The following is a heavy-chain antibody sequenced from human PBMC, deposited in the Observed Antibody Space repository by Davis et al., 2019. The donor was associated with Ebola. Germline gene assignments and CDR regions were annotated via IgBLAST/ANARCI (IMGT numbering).Heavy chain of an antibody. CDR1: GGSISSSDYY. D-gene: IGHD3-22*01. J-gene: IGHJ3*02. Sequence: MPSETLSLTCTVSGGSISSSDYYWGWIRQPPGKGLEWIGYIYYSGSTNYNPSLKSRVTISVDTSKNQFSLKLSSVTAADTAVYYCARDQYYYDSSGYHRGAFDIWGQGTMVTVSS. CDR2: IYYSGST. CDR3: ARDQYYYDSSGYHRGAFDI. V-gene: IGHV4-61*08.